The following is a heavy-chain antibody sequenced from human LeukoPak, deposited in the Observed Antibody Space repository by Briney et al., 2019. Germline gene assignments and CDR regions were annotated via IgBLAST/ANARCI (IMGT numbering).Heavy chain of an antibody. CDR2: IYPGDSDT. J-gene: IGHJ4*02. Sequence: GESLKISCKGSGYSFTSYWIGWVRQMPGKGLEWMGIIYPGDSDTRYGPSFQGQVTISADKSISTAYLQWSSLKASDTALYYCARGLSGDSSAWFYWGQGTLVTVSS. V-gene: IGHV5-51*01. CDR1: GYSFTSYW. CDR3: ARGLSGDSSAWFY. D-gene: IGHD6-19*01.